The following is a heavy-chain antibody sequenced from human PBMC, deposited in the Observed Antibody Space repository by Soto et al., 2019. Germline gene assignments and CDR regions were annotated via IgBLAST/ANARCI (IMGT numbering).Heavy chain of an antibody. J-gene: IGHJ3*01. CDR2: MGGSGTVT. V-gene: IGHV3-23*01. CDR1: VFMLRNYA. D-gene: IGHD4-17*01. CDR3: AKDWYGDYFDAVDL. Sequence: EVQLLESGGGLVPPGGSLRLSWTASVFMLRNYAMTWIRQAPGKGLQWISTMGGSGTVTHYADSVKGRFTISRDNAKNTLFLQMSSLRVEDTAIYFCAKDWYGDYFDAVDLWGQGKVVTVSS.